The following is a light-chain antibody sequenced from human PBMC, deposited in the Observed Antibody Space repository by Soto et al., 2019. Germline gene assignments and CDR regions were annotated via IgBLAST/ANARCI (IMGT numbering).Light chain of an antibody. CDR3: QQYGSSPKT. CDR2: AAS. CDR1: QTISSTY. Sequence: EIVLTQSPGTLSLSPGDRATLSCRASQTISSTYLAWYQQNPGQAPRLLIYAASTRATGVPDRFSGSGSGTDFTLTISRLEPEDFAVYYCQQYGSSPKTFGQGTKAEI. J-gene: IGKJ1*01. V-gene: IGKV3-20*01.